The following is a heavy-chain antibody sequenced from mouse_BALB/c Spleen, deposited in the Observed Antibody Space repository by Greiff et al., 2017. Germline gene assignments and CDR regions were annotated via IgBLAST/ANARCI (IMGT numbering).Heavy chain of an antibody. J-gene: IGHJ4*01. V-gene: IGHV5-17*02. Sequence: EVKLVESGGGLVQPGGSRKLSCAASGFTFSSFGMHWVRQAPEKGLEWVAYISSGSSTIYYADTVKGRFTISRDNPKNTLFLQMTSLRSEDTAMYYCAREAGNYYAMDYWGQGTSVTVSS. CDR1: GFTFSSFG. CDR2: ISSGSSTI. D-gene: IGHD2-1*01. CDR3: AREAGNYYAMDY.